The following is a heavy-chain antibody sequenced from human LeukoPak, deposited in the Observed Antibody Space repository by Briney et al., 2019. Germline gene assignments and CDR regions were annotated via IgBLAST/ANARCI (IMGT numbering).Heavy chain of an antibody. D-gene: IGHD4-17*01. Sequence: GGSLRLSCAASGFTFSTHSMHWVRQAPGKGLEWISYISGTGSTLYYADSVTDRFTISRDNAKNSLYLQMNSLRAEDTAVYYCARGNYGDYLRWGQGTLVTVPS. CDR2: ISGTGSTL. CDR3: ARGNYGDYLR. CDR1: GFTFSTHS. J-gene: IGHJ4*02. V-gene: IGHV3-48*01.